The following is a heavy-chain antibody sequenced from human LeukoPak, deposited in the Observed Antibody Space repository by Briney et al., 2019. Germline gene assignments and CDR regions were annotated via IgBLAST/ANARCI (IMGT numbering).Heavy chain of an antibody. CDR2: IYSGDNT. Sequence: GGSLRLSCAASGFTVSNNYMSWVRQAPGKGLEWVSGIYSGDNTYYVESVKGRFTISRDNSKNTLFLQMNRLRAEDTAVYYCAGRRVLDASFDYWGQGTLVTVSS. D-gene: IGHD2-8*01. J-gene: IGHJ4*02. V-gene: IGHV3-66*02. CDR3: AGRRVLDASFDY. CDR1: GFTVSNNY.